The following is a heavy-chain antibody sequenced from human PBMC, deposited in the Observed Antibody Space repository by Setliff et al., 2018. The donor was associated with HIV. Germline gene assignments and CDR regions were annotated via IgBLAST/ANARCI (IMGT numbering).Heavy chain of an antibody. D-gene: IGHD3-10*01. Sequence: LRLSCVASRFTFNDYWMSWVRQAPGKGLEWVANIDRDGSETNYVDSVKGRFTIFGDNAKSSMYLQMNSLRAEDTAIYYCARKFRPGHGVDVWGQGTTVTVSS. V-gene: IGHV3-7*01. CDR1: RFTFNDYW. J-gene: IGHJ6*02. CDR2: IDRDGSET. CDR3: ARKFRPGHGVDV.